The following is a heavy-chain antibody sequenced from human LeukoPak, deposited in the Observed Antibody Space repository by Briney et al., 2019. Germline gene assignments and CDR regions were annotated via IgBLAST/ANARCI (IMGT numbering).Heavy chain of an antibody. D-gene: IGHD1-14*01. V-gene: IGHV1-69*04. CDR1: GGRFNSYV. Sequence: ASVKVSCKASGGRFNSYVITWVRQAPGQGLEWMGRIIPILNVANFAQKLQGRVTMTTDTSTSTAYMELRSLRSDDTAVYYCAREHTDTGGVVDYWGQGTLVTVSS. CDR3: AREHTDTGGVVDY. CDR2: IIPILNVA. J-gene: IGHJ4*02.